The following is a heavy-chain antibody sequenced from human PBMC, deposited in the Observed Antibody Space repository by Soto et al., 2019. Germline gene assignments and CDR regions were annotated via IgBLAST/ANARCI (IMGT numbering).Heavy chain of an antibody. J-gene: IGHJ6*02. V-gene: IGHV3-23*01. Sequence: EVQLLESGGGLVQPGGSLRLSCAASGFTFSSYAMSWVRQAPGKGLEWVSAISGSGGSTYYADSVKGRFTISRDNSKNTLYLQMNSLRAEDTVVYYCATGRGLYYYYGMDVWGQGTTVTVSS. CDR3: ATGRGLYYYYGMDV. CDR1: GFTFSSYA. CDR2: ISGSGGST. D-gene: IGHD3-10*01.